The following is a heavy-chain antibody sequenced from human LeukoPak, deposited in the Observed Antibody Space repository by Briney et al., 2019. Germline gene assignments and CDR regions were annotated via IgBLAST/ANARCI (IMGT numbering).Heavy chain of an antibody. CDR2: INQSGST. Sequence: PSETLSLTCAVYGGSFSGYYWSWIRQPPGKGLEWIGEINQSGSTNYNPSLKSRVTISVDTSKNQFSLKLSSVTAADTAVYYCARAPPRDYGSGSCIRGVDYWGQGTLVTVSS. CDR1: GGSFSGYY. D-gene: IGHD3-10*01. J-gene: IGHJ4*02. CDR3: ARAPPRDYGSGSCIRGVDY. V-gene: IGHV4-34*01.